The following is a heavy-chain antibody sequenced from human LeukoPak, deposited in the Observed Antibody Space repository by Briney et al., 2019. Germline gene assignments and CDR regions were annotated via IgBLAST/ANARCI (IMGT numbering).Heavy chain of an antibody. CDR1: GGSISGTSYY. D-gene: IGHD5-12*01. J-gene: IGHJ4*02. CDR3: ARGLDIVATSPLGY. V-gene: IGHV4-39*07. CDR2: IYYSGST. Sequence: SETLSLTCTVSGGSISGTSYYWGWIRQPPGKGLEWIGSIYYSGSTYYNPSLKSRVTISVDTSKNQFSLKLSSVTAADTAVYYCARGLDIVATSPLGYWGQGTLVTVSS.